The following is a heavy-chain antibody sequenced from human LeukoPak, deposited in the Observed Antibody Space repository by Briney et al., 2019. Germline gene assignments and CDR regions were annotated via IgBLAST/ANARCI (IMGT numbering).Heavy chain of an antibody. CDR2: ITTYNDKT. CDR1: GYVFTSFG. Sequence: GSVNVSCKASGYVFTSFGITWVRQAPGQGLEWVGRITTYNDKTVFAEKFQDRLTMTTDTTKAYMTLKKLRSDDTAVYYCARSGSSSWSSLFDYWGQGSLVTVSS. D-gene: IGHD6-13*01. V-gene: IGHV1-18*01. CDR3: ARSGSSSWSSLFDY. J-gene: IGHJ4*02.